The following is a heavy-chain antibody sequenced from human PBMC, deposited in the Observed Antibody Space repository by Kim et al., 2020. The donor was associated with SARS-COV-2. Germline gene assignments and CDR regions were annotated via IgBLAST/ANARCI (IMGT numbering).Heavy chain of an antibody. Sequence: SGPTLVKPTQTLTVTCTFSGFSLSTSGVGVGWIRQPPGKALEWLALIYWDDDKRYSPSLKSRLTITKDTSKNQVVLTMTNMDPVDTATYYCAHRLQGGYSSGWYTLNYWGQGTLVTVSS. CDR2: IYWDDDK. CDR3: AHRLQGGYSSGWYTLNY. CDR1: GFSLSTSGVG. D-gene: IGHD6-19*01. V-gene: IGHV2-5*02. J-gene: IGHJ4*02.